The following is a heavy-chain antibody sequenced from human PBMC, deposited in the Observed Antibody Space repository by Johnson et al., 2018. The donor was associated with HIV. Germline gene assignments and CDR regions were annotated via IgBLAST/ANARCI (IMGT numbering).Heavy chain of an antibody. CDR1: GFTFSSYG. CDR2: IWYDGSYK. Sequence: QVQLVESGGGVVQPGRSLRLSCAASGFTFSSYGMHWVRQAPGKGLEWVAVIWYDGSYKYYADSVKGRFTLSRDNSKNTLYLQMNSLRAEDTAVYYCAKASNYYDSSRHAFDIWGQGTMVTVSS. V-gene: IGHV3-33*06. CDR3: AKASNYYDSSRHAFDI. J-gene: IGHJ3*02. D-gene: IGHD3-22*01.